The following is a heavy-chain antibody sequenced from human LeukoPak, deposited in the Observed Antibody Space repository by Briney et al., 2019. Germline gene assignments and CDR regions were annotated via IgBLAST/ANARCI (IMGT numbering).Heavy chain of an antibody. V-gene: IGHV1-18*01. CDR3: ARHPRIAAAADY. D-gene: IGHD6-13*01. CDR2: ISAYNGNT. Sequence: ASVKVSCKASGYTFTSYGISWVRQAPGQGLEWMGWISAYNGNTNYAQKLQGRVTMTRNTSISTAYMELSSLRSEDTAVYYCARHPRIAAAADYWGQGTLVTVSS. CDR1: GYTFTSYG. J-gene: IGHJ4*02.